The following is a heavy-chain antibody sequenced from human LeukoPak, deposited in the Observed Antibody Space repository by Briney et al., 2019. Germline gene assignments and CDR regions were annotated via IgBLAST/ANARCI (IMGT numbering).Heavy chain of an antibody. Sequence: GASVKVSCEASGYTFTSYGISWVRQAPGQGLEWMGWISAYNGNTNYAQKLQGRVTMTTDTSTSTAYMELRSLKSDDTAVYYCARAVARLEKSYYYYMDVWGKGTTVTVSS. CDR2: ISAYNGNT. J-gene: IGHJ6*03. CDR1: GYTFTSYG. D-gene: IGHD3-16*01. CDR3: ARAVARLEKSYYYYMDV. V-gene: IGHV1-18*01.